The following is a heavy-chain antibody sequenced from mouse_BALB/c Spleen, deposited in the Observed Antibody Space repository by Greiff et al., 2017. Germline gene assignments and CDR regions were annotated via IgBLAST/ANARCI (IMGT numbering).Heavy chain of an antibody. J-gene: IGHJ2*01. D-gene: IGHD2-1*01. CDR2: ISSGSSTI. V-gene: IGHV5-17*02. CDR3: ARYGNYEGFDY. Sequence: EVKLMESGGGLVQPGGSRKLSCAASGFTFSSFGMHWVRQAPEKGLEWVAYISSGSSTIYYADTVKGRFTISRDNPKNTLFLQMTSLRSEDTAMYYCARYGNYEGFDYWGQGTTLTVSS. CDR1: GFTFSSFG.